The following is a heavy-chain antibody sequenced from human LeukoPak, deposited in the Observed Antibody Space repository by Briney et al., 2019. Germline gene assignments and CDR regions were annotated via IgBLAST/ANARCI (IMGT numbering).Heavy chain of an antibody. D-gene: IGHD2-2*01. J-gene: IGHJ6*03. CDR1: GFTFSGSA. CDR3: TTSLSSTSPNYYYYYYMDV. Sequence: GGSLRLSCAASGFTFSGSAMHWVRQASGKGLEWVGRIRSKANSYATAYAASVKGRFTISRDDSKNTAYLQMNSLKTEDTAVYYCTTSLSSTSPNYYYYYYMDVWGKGTTVTISS. CDR2: IRSKANSYAT. V-gene: IGHV3-73*01.